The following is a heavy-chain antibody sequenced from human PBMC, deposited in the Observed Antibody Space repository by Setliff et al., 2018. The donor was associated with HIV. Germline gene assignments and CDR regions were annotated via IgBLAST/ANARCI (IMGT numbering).Heavy chain of an antibody. Sequence: LSLTCTVSGGSASNSRYYWAWIRQPPGKGLEYIGSIYYNEKTYYSPSPKGRVTISVDTSKNQFSLNLTSVTAADTAVYFCASRVYYYDSNKVLREEGFDPWGQGTLVTVSS. CDR2: IYYNEKT. V-gene: IGHV4-39*01. D-gene: IGHD3-22*01. CDR1: GGSASNSRYY. CDR3: ASRVYYYDSNKVLREEGFDP. J-gene: IGHJ5*02.